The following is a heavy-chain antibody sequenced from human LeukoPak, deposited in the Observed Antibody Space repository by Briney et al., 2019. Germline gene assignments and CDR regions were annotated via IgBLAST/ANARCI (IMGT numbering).Heavy chain of an antibody. CDR3: SRGNVYCSTINCYEGEEEDTWFDP. V-gene: IGHV3-49*03. Sequence: GGSLRLSCTASGFTFGDYALSWFRQAPGKGLEWVGLIRRKAYGGTTEYAASVKGRFTISRDDSKSIAYLQMNSLKTEDTALYYCSRGNVYCSTINCYEGEEEDTWFDPWGQGTLVTVSS. J-gene: IGHJ5*02. CDR2: IRRKAYGGTT. D-gene: IGHD2-2*01. CDR1: GFTFGDYA.